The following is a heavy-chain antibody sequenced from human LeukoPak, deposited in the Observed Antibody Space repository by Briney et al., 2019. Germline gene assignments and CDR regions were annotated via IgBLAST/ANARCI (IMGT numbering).Heavy chain of an antibody. CDR2: ISGSGGST. D-gene: IGHD5-12*01. Sequence: GGSLRLSCAASGFTFSSYAVSWVRQAPGKGLEWVSAISGSGGSTYYADSVKGRFTISRDNSKNTLYLQMNSLRAEDTAVYYCAKGGYSGYVGWDYFDYWGQGTLVTVSS. CDR1: GFTFSSYA. J-gene: IGHJ4*02. CDR3: AKGGYSGYVGWDYFDY. V-gene: IGHV3-23*01.